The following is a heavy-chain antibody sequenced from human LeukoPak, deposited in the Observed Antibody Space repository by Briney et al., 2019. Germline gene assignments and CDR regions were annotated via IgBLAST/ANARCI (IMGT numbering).Heavy chain of an antibody. V-gene: IGHV3-23*01. CDR2: IFPSGSEI. D-gene: IGHD2-8*02. CDR3: ATYRQVLLPFES. J-gene: IGHJ4*02. CDR1: GFTFSTFA. Sequence: GGSLRLSCAASGFTFSTFAMIWVRQPPGKGLEWVSSIFPSGSEIHYADSVRGRFTISRDNSKNTLSLQMNSLRAEDTAIYYCATYRQVLLPFESWGQGTLVTVPS.